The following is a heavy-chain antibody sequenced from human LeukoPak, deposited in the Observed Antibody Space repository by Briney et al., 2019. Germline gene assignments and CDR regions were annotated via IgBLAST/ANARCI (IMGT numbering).Heavy chain of an antibody. CDR3: ARTGEYSSSWFAIIFDY. CDR1: GFTFSDYY. D-gene: IGHD6-13*01. J-gene: IGHJ4*02. CDR2: ISSSGSTI. Sequence: PGGSLRLSCAASGFTFSDYYMSWIRQAPGKGLEWVSYISSSGSTIYYADSVKGRFTISRDNAKNSLYLQMNSLRAEDTAVYYCARTGEYSSSWFAIIFDYWGQGTLVTVSS. V-gene: IGHV3-11*01.